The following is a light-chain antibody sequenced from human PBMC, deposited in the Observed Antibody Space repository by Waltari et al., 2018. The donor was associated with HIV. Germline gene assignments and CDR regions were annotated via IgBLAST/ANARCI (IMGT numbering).Light chain of an antibody. CDR3: CSYAGSYTWV. CDR2: DVS. Sequence: QSALTQPRSVSGSPGQSVTISCTGPSSDVGAYNYVSWSQHRPEHPCNAPKLMMYDVSKRPSGVPERFSGSKSGNTASLTISGLQAEDEAEYHCCSYAGSYTWVFGGGTKLTVL. V-gene: IGLV2-11*01. CDR1: SSDVGAYNY. J-gene: IGLJ3*02.